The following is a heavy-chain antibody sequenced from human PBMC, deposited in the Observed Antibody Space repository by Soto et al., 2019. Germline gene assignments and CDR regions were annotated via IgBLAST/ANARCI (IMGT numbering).Heavy chain of an antibody. CDR1: GFTFDDYA. D-gene: IGHD3-10*01. Sequence: EMQLVESGGGLVQPGRSLRLSCAASGFTFDDYAMHWVRQAPGKGLEWVSGISWNSGSIGYADSVKGRFTISRDNAKNSLYLQMNSLRAEDTALYYCAKDIRYRFGEFYYMDVWGKGTTVTVSS. V-gene: IGHV3-9*01. J-gene: IGHJ6*03. CDR3: AKDIRYRFGEFYYMDV. CDR2: ISWNSGSI.